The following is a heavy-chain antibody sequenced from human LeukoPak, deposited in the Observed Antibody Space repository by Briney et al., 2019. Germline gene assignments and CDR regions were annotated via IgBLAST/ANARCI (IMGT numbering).Heavy chain of an antibody. Sequence: GGSLRLSCAASGFTFSNYAMTLVRQAPGKGLEWVSAISGSGGNTYYADSVKGRFTISRDNSENTLYMQMNSLGAEDTAIYYCAKDRDGYNPDYWGQGTLVTVSS. J-gene: IGHJ4*02. D-gene: IGHD5-24*01. CDR1: GFTFSNYA. CDR2: ISGSGGNT. CDR3: AKDRDGYNPDY. V-gene: IGHV3-23*01.